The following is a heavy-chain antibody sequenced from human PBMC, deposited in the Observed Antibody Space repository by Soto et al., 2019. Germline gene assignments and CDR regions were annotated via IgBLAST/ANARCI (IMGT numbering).Heavy chain of an antibody. Sequence: QVHLQQWGAGLLKPSETLSLTCAVYGGSVNGYYWNWIRQPPGKGLEWIGEINHTGGTHYNPSLKSRVTMSVCTSKKQFSLRLSSVTAADTAIYYCATRITVFGLLIPPFEPWGQGTQVTVSS. D-gene: IGHD3-3*01. V-gene: IGHV4-34*02. J-gene: IGHJ5*02. CDR1: GGSVNGYY. CDR2: INHTGGT. CDR3: ATRITVFGLLIPPFEP.